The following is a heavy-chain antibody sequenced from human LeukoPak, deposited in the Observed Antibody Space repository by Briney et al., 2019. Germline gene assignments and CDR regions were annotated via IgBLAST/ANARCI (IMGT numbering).Heavy chain of an antibody. CDR2: INSGGST. Sequence: PGGSLRLSCAASGFTVSDNYMSWVRQAPGKGLEWVSVINSGGSTYYADSVKGRFTISRDNSKNTLYLQMNSLSAEDTAVYYCARTRWDSSTLGPFFQHWGQGTLVTVSS. D-gene: IGHD2-2*01. V-gene: IGHV3-66*01. J-gene: IGHJ1*01. CDR3: ARTRWDSSTLGPFFQH. CDR1: GFTVSDNY.